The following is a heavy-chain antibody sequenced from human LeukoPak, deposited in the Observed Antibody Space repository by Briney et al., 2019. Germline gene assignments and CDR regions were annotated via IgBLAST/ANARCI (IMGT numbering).Heavy chain of an antibody. D-gene: IGHD7-27*01. J-gene: IGHJ4*02. CDR1: GFTFRSYS. V-gene: IGHV3-21*01. Sequence: GGSLRLSCAASGFTFRSYSMNWVRQAPGKGLEWVSSISTSRSYIYYADSVKGRFTISRDNAKNSLYLQMNSLRAEDTAVYYCARGLTGGDPVWGQGTLVTVSS. CDR3: ARGLTGGDPV. CDR2: ISTSRSYI.